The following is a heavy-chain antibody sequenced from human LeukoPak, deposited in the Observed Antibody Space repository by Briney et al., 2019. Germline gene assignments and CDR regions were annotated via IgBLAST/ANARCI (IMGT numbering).Heavy chain of an antibody. CDR2: IDPSDSYT. V-gene: IGHV5-10-1*01. CDR3: ARLLGYCSTGICYFDS. J-gene: IGHJ4*02. CDR1: GYSFTSYW. Sequence: GESLKISCKGSGYSFTSYWISWVRQMPGKGLEWMGRIDPSDSYTNYSPSFQGHVTISADKSISTAYLQWSSLKASDTAMYYCARLLGYCSTGICYFDSWGQGTLVTVSS. D-gene: IGHD2-15*01.